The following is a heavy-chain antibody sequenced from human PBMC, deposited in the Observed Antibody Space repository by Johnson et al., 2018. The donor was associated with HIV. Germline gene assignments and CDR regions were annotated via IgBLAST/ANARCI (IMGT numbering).Heavy chain of an antibody. D-gene: IGHD3-10*01. J-gene: IGHJ3*02. CDR3: ARATHYYDI. CDR2: ISYDGGST. CDR1: GFTFSSYA. Sequence: QVQLVESGGGVVQPGRSLRLSCAASGFTFSSYAMHWVRQAPGKWLEWVAIISYDGGSTDYADSVKGRFTISRDNAENSLYLQMNSLRAEDTALYYCARATHYYDIWGQGTMVTVSS. V-gene: IGHV3-30*04.